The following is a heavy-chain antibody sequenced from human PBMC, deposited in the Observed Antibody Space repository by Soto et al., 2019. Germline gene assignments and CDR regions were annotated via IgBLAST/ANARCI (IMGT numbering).Heavy chain of an antibody. CDR1: GGSVSSGSYY. V-gene: IGHV4-61*01. Sequence: QVQLQESGPGLVKPSETLSLTCTVSGGSVSSGSYYWSWIRQPPGKGLEWIGYIYYSGSTNYNPSLKSRITIPVDTSKNQFSLKLSSVTAADTAVYYCARGLSSGGSCYGYWGQGTLVTVSS. CDR3: ARGLSSGGSCYGY. D-gene: IGHD2-15*01. CDR2: IYYSGST. J-gene: IGHJ4*02.